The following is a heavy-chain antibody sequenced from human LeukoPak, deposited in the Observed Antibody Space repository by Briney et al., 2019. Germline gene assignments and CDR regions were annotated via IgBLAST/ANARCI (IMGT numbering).Heavy chain of an antibody. V-gene: IGHV3-7*01. CDR2: IKQDGSEK. Sequence: GGSLRLSCAASGFTFSSYWMNWVRQAPGKGLEWVANIKQDGSEKYYVDSVKGRFTISRDNAKNSLYLQMNSLRAEDTAVCYCARIRSGWYVGTFDYWGQGTLVTVSS. CDR3: ARIRSGWYVGTFDY. J-gene: IGHJ4*02. D-gene: IGHD6-19*01. CDR1: GFTFSSYW.